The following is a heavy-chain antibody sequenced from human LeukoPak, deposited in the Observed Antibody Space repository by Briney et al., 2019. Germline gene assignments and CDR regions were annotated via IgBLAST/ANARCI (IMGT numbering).Heavy chain of an antibody. CDR1: GFTFTSYA. J-gene: IGHJ4*02. CDR3: AKDGALSTSWYFYCDY. Sequence: GGSLRLSCASSGFTFTSYAVSWVRQAPGKGLEWVSTISYSGGTTYHTDSVKGRFTISRDNSKNTLYLQMNSLRAEDTAVYYCAKDGALSTSWYFYCDYWGQGTLVTVSS. CDR2: ISYSGGTT. D-gene: IGHD2-2*01. V-gene: IGHV3-23*01.